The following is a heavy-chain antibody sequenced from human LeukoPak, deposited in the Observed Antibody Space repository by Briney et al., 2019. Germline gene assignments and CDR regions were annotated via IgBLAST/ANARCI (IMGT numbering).Heavy chain of an antibody. J-gene: IGHJ4*02. CDR2: ISAYNGNT. CDR3: ARDHLRYDFWSGYHNFDY. D-gene: IGHD3-3*01. V-gene: IGHV1-18*01. Sequence: ASVKVSYKASGYTFTSYGISWVRQAPGQGLEWMGWISAYNGNTNYAQKLQGRVTMTTDTSTSTAYMELRSLRSDDTAVYYCARDHLRYDFWSGYHNFDYWGQGTLVTVSS. CDR1: GYTFTSYG.